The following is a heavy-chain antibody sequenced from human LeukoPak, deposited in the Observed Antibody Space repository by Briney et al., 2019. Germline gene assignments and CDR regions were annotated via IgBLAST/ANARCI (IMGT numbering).Heavy chain of an antibody. Sequence: GASVKVSCKASGNTFTSYDINWVRQATGEGLEWMGWMNPNSGNTGYAQKFQGRVTKTRNTSISTAYMELSSLRSEDTAVYYCASALGYSYGSNYMDVWGKGTTVTVSS. CDR1: GNTFTSYD. D-gene: IGHD5-18*01. V-gene: IGHV1-8*01. J-gene: IGHJ6*03. CDR3: ASALGYSYGSNYMDV. CDR2: MNPNSGNT.